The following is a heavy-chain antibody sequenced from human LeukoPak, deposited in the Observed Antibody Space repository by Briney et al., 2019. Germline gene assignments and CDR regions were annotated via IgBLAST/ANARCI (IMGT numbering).Heavy chain of an antibody. J-gene: IGHJ4*02. Sequence: PGGSLRLSCAASGFTFSSYSMNWVRQAPGKGLVWVSRISSDGSNTNYADSVKGRFTISRDNAKNTLYLQMNSLRPEDTAVYYCVLLSLTPGWGQGTLVTVSS. CDR3: VLLSLTPG. CDR1: GFTFSSYS. V-gene: IGHV3-74*01. CDR2: ISSDGSNT. D-gene: IGHD3-10*01.